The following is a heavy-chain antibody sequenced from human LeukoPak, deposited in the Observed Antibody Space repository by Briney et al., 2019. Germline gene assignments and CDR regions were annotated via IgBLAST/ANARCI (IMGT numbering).Heavy chain of an antibody. J-gene: IGHJ5*02. CDR2: INSDGSST. CDR1: GFTFSSYW. CDR3: ARVGFYRDSSGYYYNWFDP. D-gene: IGHD3-22*01. Sequence: PGGSLRLSCAASGFTFSSYWMHWVRQAPGKGLVWVSRINSDGSSTSYADSVKGRFTISRDNAKSTLYLQMNSLRAEDTAVYYCARVGFYRDSSGYYYNWFDPWGQGTLVTVSS. V-gene: IGHV3-74*01.